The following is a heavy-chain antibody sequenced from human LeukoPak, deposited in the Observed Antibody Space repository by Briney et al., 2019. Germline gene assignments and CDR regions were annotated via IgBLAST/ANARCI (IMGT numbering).Heavy chain of an antibody. CDR1: GFTFDGYA. V-gene: IGHV3-9*03. Sequence: GRSLRLSXAASGFTFDGYAMHWVRQAPGKGLEWVSGISWNSGSIGYADSVKGRFTISRDNAKNSLYLQMNSLRAEDMALYYCAKASADLYFDYWGQGTLVTVSS. CDR3: AKASADLYFDY. CDR2: ISWNSGSI. D-gene: IGHD2-2*01. J-gene: IGHJ4*02.